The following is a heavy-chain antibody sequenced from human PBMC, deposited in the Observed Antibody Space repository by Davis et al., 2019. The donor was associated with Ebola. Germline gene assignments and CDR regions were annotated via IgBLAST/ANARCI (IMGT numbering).Heavy chain of an antibody. J-gene: IGHJ4*02. CDR2: IYYSGST. CDR1: GGSIISSSSY. D-gene: IGHD3-10*01. V-gene: IGHV4-39*01. CDR3: ASLLTYYYGSGIYSSPYYFDY. Sequence: MPSETLSLTCTVSGGSIISSSSYWGWIRQPPRKGLEWIGSIYYSGSTYYNPSLESRVTISVDTSKNQFSLKLSSVTAADTAVYYCASLLTYYYGSGIYSSPYYFDYWGQGTLVTVSS.